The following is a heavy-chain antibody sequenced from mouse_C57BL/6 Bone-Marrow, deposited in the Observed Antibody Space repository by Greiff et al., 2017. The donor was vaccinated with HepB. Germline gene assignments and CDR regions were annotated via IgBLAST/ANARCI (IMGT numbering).Heavy chain of an antibody. Sequence: QVQLQQPGAELVKPGASVKLSCKASGYTFTSYWMHWVKKRPGQGLEWIGMIHPNSGSTNYNEKFKSKATLTVDKSSSTAYMQLSSLTSEDSAVYYCASNIMSRYFDYWGQGTTLTVSS. CDR3: ASNIMSRYFDY. CDR1: GYTFTSYW. V-gene: IGHV1-64*01. J-gene: IGHJ2*01. CDR2: IHPNSGST. D-gene: IGHD1-1*01.